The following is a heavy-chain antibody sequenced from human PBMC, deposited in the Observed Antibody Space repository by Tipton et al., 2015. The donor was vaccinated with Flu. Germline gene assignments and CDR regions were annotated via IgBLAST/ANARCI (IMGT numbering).Heavy chain of an antibody. CDR3: VRGMHV. CDR2: IKEDGTKI. J-gene: IGHJ6*03. CDR1: GFTFSSYW. V-gene: IGHV3-7*01. Sequence: SLRLSCAASGFTFSSYWMSWVRQAPGKGLEWVANIKEDGTKINYVGSVKGRFTISRDNAKNLGYLQMNSLSVEDTAVYYCVRGMHVWGKGTTVTVSS.